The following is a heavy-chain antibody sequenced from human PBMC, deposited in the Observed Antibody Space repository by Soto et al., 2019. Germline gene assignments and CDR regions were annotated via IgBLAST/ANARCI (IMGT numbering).Heavy chain of an antibody. D-gene: IGHD1-20*01. Sequence: QVQLVESGGGGVQPGRSLRLSCAASGFSCSAFGMRWVRQAPGQGLVWVGVISYDGRTEYYADSVRGRFTVSRDHPTSTMYQQINSVIAEDTAVYYCAQSITNSGDSTGRGAVLDNWGPGPLVIVSS. CDR2: ISYDGRTE. CDR3: AQSITNSGDSTGRGAVLDN. V-gene: IGHV3-30*18. CDR1: GFSCSAFG. J-gene: IGHJ4*02.